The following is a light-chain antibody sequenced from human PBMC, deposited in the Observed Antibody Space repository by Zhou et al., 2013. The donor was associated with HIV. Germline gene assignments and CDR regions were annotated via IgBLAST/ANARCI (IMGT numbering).Light chain of an antibody. CDR3: QQYDNLPLT. J-gene: IGKJ4*01. V-gene: IGKV1-5*03. CDR1: QSISSW. CDR2: KAS. Sequence: DIQMTQSPSTLSASVGDRVTITCRASQSISSWLAWYQQKPGKAPKLLIYKASSLESGVPSRFSGSGSGTEFTLTISSLQPDDFVTYYCQQYDNLPLTFGGGTKVEIK.